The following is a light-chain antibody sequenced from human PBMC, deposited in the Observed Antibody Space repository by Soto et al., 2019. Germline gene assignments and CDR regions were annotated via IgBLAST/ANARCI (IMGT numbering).Light chain of an antibody. Sequence: EILMTQSPATLSVSPGERVTFSCRPSQSVSYYLAWYQQKPGQAPRLLIYDASTRATGVPVRFSGSGSGTEFTLTISSLQPDDFATYYCQQYNSYWTFGQGTKVDIK. CDR1: QSVSYY. V-gene: IGKV3-15*01. CDR3: QQYNSYWT. CDR2: DAS. J-gene: IGKJ1*01.